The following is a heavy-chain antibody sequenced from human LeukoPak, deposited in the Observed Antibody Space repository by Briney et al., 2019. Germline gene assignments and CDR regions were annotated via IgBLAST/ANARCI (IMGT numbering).Heavy chain of an antibody. V-gene: IGHV1-2*02. Sequence: ASAKVSCKASGYTFTGYYMHWVRQAPGQGLEWMGWINPNSGGTNYAQKFQGRVTMTRDTSISTAYMELSRLRSDDTAVYYCARDGDSGYDYSKFYYFDYWGQGTLVTVSS. J-gene: IGHJ4*02. CDR2: INPNSGGT. CDR1: GYTFTGYY. D-gene: IGHD5-12*01. CDR3: ARDGDSGYDYSKFYYFDY.